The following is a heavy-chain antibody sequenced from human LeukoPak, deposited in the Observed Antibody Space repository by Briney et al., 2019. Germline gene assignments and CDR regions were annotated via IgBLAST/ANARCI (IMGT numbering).Heavy chain of an antibody. Sequence: PGGSLRLSCAASGFTFSSYVMSWVRQAPGKGLEWVSAISGSGGSTYYADSVKGRFTISRDNSKNTLYLQMNSLRAEDTAVYYCAKVGIVVVVADDYFDYWGQGTLVAVSS. D-gene: IGHD2-15*01. CDR2: ISGSGGST. CDR3: AKVGIVVVVADDYFDY. J-gene: IGHJ4*02. V-gene: IGHV3-23*01. CDR1: GFTFSSYV.